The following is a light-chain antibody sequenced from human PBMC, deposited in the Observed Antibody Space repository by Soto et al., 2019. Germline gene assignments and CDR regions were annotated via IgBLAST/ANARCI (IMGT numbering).Light chain of an antibody. J-gene: IGKJ1*01. CDR2: GVS. CDR1: QSVSSGY. V-gene: IGKV3-20*01. Sequence: DIVLTQSPGTVSLSPGERATLSCRASQSVSSGYLAWYQQKPGQAPRLLIYGVSSRATGIPDRFSGSGYGTDFTLTISRLEPEDFAVYYCQQYGSSPLTFGQGTKMEIK. CDR3: QQYGSSPLT.